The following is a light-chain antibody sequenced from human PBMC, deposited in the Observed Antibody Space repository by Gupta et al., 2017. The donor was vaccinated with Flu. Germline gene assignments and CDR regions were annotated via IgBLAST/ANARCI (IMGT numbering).Light chain of an antibody. J-gene: IGLJ2*01. V-gene: IGLV1-44*01. CDR1: SSNIGINI. CDR3: AVWDASMTGVI. Sequence: QSVLTQSPSASGTPGQRVTISCSGSSSNIGINIVNWYQQLPGTAPKLLIYSNNQRPSGVPDRFSGAKSGTSASLAIXGXQSEEEXNYYCAVWDASMTGVIFGGGTKLTVL. CDR2: SNN.